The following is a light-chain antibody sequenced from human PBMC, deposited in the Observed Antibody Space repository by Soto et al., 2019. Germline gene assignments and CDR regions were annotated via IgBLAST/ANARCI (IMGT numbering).Light chain of an antibody. V-gene: IGLV2-14*01. Sequence: QSVLTQPASVSGSPGQSITISCTGTSSDVGGYNYVSWYQLHPGKAPKLIIYEVSHRPSGASNHFSGYKSGNTASLTISGLQAEDEADDYCSSYTSTSTPGVFGTGTQLTVL. CDR1: SSDVGGYNY. CDR2: EVS. J-gene: IGLJ7*01. CDR3: SSYTSTSTPGV.